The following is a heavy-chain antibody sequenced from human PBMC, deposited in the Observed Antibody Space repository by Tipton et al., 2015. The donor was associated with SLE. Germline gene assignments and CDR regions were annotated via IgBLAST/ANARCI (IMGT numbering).Heavy chain of an antibody. CDR3: AKSSIAAPRVDY. CDR2: IYYSGST. J-gene: IGHJ4*02. Sequence: TLSLTCTVSGGSISSSSYYWGWIRQPPGKGLEWIGSIYYSGSTYYNPSLKSRVTISVDTSKNQFSLKLSSVTAADTVVYYCAKSSIAAPRVDYCGQGTLVTVSS. CDR1: GGSISSSSYY. V-gene: IGHV4-39*01. D-gene: IGHD6-6*01.